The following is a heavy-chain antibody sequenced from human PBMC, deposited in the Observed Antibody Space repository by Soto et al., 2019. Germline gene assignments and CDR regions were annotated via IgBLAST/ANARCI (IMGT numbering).Heavy chain of an antibody. CDR3: ARGGSRIVGATGLLDY. V-gene: IGHV3-74*01. CDR2: INRDGGST. J-gene: IGHJ4*02. CDR1: GFTFSTYW. Sequence: EVQLVEAGGGLVQPGGPLRLACAASGFTFSTYWMHWVRQAPGEGLVWVSVINRDGGSTTYADSVEGRFTISRDNAKNSLYLQMNSLRADDTAVYYCARGGSRIVGATGLLDYWGQGTLVTVSS. D-gene: IGHD1-26*01.